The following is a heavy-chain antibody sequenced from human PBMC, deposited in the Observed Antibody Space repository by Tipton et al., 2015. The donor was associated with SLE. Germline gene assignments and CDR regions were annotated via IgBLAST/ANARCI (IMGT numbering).Heavy chain of an antibody. J-gene: IGHJ4*02. CDR3: ARRVGVGYSYGFDY. D-gene: IGHD5-18*01. CDR1: GGSISISSHF. CDR2: IYYSGNT. V-gene: IGHV4-39*01. Sequence: TLSLTCTVSGGSISISSHFWGWIRQPPEKGLEWIGSIYYSGNTYYNPSLKSRVSVSIDSSKNQFSLRLSSVTAADTAVYYCARRVGVGYSYGFDYWGQGTLVTVSS.